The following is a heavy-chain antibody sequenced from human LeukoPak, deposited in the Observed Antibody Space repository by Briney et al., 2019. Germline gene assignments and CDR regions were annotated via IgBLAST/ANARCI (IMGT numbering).Heavy chain of an antibody. Sequence: GSSVKVSCKASGDTFSRYAISWVRQAPGQGLEWMGGIIPVLSTANYAQKFQDRVTITADESTSTAYMELSSLRSEDTAVYYCARDPVYYDILTGYNSPLEYWGQGTLVTVSS. D-gene: IGHD3-9*01. CDR3: ARDPVYYDILTGYNSPLEY. V-gene: IGHV1-69*01. CDR2: IIPVLSTA. J-gene: IGHJ4*02. CDR1: GDTFSRYA.